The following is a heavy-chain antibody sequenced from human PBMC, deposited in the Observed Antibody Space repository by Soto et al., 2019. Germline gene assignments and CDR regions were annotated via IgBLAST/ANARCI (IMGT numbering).Heavy chain of an antibody. CDR2: INEDGSTI. J-gene: IGHJ4*02. CDR1: GFTFSSYW. D-gene: IGHD3-16*01. Sequence: EVQLVESGGGLVQPGGSLRLSCAASGFTFSSYWMHWVRQAPGKGLVWVSRINEDGSTINYADSVKGRFTISRDNAKNRLYREMKSRRAGDGAVYYCTRDRGGGGGYWGQGTLVTVSS. V-gene: IGHV3-74*01. CDR3: TRDRGGGGGY.